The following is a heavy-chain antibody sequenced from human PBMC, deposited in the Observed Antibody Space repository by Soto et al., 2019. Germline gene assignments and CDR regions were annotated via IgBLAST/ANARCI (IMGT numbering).Heavy chain of an antibody. V-gene: IGHV4-4*02. D-gene: IGHD6-13*01. CDR1: GGSISSSNW. CDR3: AGDGGYSSSCSNWFDP. J-gene: IGHJ5*02. Sequence: QVQLQESGPGLVKPSGTLSLTCAVSGGSISSSNWWSWVRQPPGKGLEWIGEIYHSGSTNYNPSLKSRVTISVDKSKNQFSLRLSSVTAADTAGYYCAGDGGYSSSCSNWFDPWGQGTLVTVSS. CDR2: IYHSGST.